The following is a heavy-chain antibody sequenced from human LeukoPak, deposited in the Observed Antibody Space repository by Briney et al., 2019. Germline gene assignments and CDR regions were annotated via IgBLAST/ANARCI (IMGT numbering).Heavy chain of an antibody. CDR3: TRGGPVAGTHKYFQH. CDR2: ISAYNGNT. D-gene: IGHD6-19*01. V-gene: IGHV1-18*01. CDR1: GYTFTNYG. Sequence: ASVKVSCKASGYTFTNYGISWVRQAPGQGLEWMGWISAYNGNTKYAQNLQGRVTMTTDTSTSTAYMEMRSLRSEDTAVYYCTRGGPVAGTHKYFQHWGQGTLVTVSS. J-gene: IGHJ1*01.